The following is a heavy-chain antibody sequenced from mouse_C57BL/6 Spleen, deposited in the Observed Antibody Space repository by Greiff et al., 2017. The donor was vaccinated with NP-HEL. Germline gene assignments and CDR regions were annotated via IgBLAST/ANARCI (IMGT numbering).Heavy chain of an antibody. CDR3: ARNYGSREYYFDY. CDR1: GYTFTDYY. V-gene: IGHV1-19*01. Sequence: VQLQQSGPVLVKPGASVKMSCKASGYTFTDYYMNWVKQSHGKSLEWIGVINPYNGGTSYNQKFKGKATLTVDKSSSTAYMELNSLTSEDSAVYYCARNYGSREYYFDYWGQGTTLTVSS. J-gene: IGHJ2*01. D-gene: IGHD1-1*01. CDR2: INPYNGGT.